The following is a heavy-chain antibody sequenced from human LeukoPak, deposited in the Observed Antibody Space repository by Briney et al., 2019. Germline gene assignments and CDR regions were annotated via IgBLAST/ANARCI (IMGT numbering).Heavy chain of an antibody. D-gene: IGHD4-23*01. CDR1: GFTFDDYT. Sequence: GGSLRLSCVASGFTFDDYTMHWVRHVPGKGLEWVSLISWDTGNKYYADSVEGRFTISRDNSKNSLHLQMDSLRTEDTALYYCAKQGYPGKSRGAYFDYWGQGTLVTVSS. CDR2: ISWDTGNK. V-gene: IGHV3-43*01. CDR3: AKQGYPGKSRGAYFDY. J-gene: IGHJ4*02.